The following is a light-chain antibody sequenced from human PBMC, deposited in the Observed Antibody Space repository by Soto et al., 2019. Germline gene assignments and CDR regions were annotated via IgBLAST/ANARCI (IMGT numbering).Light chain of an antibody. CDR2: QTS. Sequence: EIVLTQSPATLSSFRGDRVTLSCRASQYINTRLAWYQHRPGQAPRIIIYQTSLREAGIPARFSASGSGTEFTLTISDVQPEDFALYYCHQRQSWPRTFGQGTKVDI. V-gene: IGKV3-11*01. CDR3: HQRQSWPRT. CDR1: QYINTR. J-gene: IGKJ1*01.